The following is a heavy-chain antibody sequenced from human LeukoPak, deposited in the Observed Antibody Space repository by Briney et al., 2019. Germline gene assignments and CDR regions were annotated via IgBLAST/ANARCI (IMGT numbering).Heavy chain of an antibody. J-gene: IGHJ4*02. D-gene: IGHD6-13*01. CDR1: GGSFSGYY. CDR3: AIGYSSSWYSDY. V-gene: IGHV4-34*01. Sequence: SETLSLTCAVYGGSFSGYYWSWIRKPPGKGLEWIGEINHSGSTNYNPSLKSRVTISVDTSKNQFSLKLSSVTAADTAVYYCAIGYSSSWYSDYWGQGTLVTVSS. CDR2: INHSGST.